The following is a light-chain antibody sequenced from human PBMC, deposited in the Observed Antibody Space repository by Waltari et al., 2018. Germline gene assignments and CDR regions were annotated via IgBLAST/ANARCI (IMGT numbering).Light chain of an antibody. CDR1: ILRTYY. CDR2: GKN. CDR3: SSRELSGHVV. Sequence: SSDLTQDPAVSVALGQTVRITCQGDILRTYYGNWCRQKPGQPPELVIYGKNNRPAGIPDRFSASSSGNPASLIITGAQAEYEADYYCSSRELSGHVVFGGGTRLTVL. J-gene: IGLJ2*01. V-gene: IGLV3-19*01.